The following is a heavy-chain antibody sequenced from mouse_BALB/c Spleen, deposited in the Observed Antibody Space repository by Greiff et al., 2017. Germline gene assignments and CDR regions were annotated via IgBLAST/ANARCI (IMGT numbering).Heavy chain of an antibody. J-gene: IGHJ4*01. CDR3: ARDGMITTGYAMDY. CDR2: ISSGGSYT. CDR1: GFTFSSYA. V-gene: IGHV5-9-4*01. D-gene: IGHD2-4*01. Sequence: EVQVVESGGGLVKPGGSLKLSCAASGFTFSSYAMSWVRQSPEKRLEWVAEISSGGSYTYYPDTVTGRITIARDNAKNTLYLEISSLRSEDTAMYYCARDGMITTGYAMDYWGQGTTVTVSS.